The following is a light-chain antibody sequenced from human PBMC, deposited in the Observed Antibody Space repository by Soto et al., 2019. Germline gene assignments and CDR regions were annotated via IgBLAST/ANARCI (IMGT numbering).Light chain of an antibody. J-gene: IGLJ1*01. Sequence: QYALTQPPSASGSPGQSVTISCTGTSSDVGGYNYVSWYQQHPGKAPKLMIYEVSKRPSGVPDRFSGSKSGNTASLTVSGLQAADEADYYCSSYAGSNNYVFGTGTKVTVL. CDR3: SSYAGSNNYV. CDR1: SSDVGGYNY. V-gene: IGLV2-8*01. CDR2: EVS.